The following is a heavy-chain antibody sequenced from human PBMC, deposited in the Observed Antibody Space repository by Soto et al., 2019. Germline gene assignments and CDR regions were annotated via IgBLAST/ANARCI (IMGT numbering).Heavy chain of an antibody. J-gene: IGHJ4*02. D-gene: IGHD2-21*01. V-gene: IGHV4-39*01. CDR3: ASIAAHGPTHFDF. CDR2: IYYSGNT. CDR1: DGSLGSSSYY. Sequence: PSETLCVTCTFSDGSLGSSSYYWGWIRQSPGKGLEWIGNIYYSGNTFYNPSLKSRVTISVDTSKNQFYLHLSSVTAADTAIFYCASIAAHGPTHFDFWGQGTMVTVSS.